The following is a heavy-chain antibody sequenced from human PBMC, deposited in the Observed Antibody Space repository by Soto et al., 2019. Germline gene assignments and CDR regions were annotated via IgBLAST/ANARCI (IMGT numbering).Heavy chain of an antibody. V-gene: IGHV3-74*01. J-gene: IGHJ4*02. Sequence: PGGSLRLSCAASGFTFSTYWMHWVRQAPGKGLVWVSRINSDGISTSYADSVKGRFTISRDNAENTLYLQMNSLRAEDMAVYYCARETNWGPDYWGQGTLVTVSS. CDR2: INSDGIST. CDR1: GFTFSTYW. D-gene: IGHD7-27*01. CDR3: ARETNWGPDY.